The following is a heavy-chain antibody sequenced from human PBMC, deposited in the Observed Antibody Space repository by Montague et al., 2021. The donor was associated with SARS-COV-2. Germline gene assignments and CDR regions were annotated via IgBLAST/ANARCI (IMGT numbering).Heavy chain of an antibody. CDR1: GGSISSYY. V-gene: IGHV4-4*09. CDR3: ARVGVGTMVRGVIPAYYYYGMDV. D-gene: IGHD3-10*01. CDR2: IYFSGST. Sequence: SETLSLTCTVSGGSISSYYWSWIRQPPGKGLEWIGYIYFSGSTDYNPALKSRVTTSVDTSKNQFSLRLSSLTAADTAVYYCARVGVGTMVRGVIPAYYYYGMDVWGQGTTVTVSS. J-gene: IGHJ6*02.